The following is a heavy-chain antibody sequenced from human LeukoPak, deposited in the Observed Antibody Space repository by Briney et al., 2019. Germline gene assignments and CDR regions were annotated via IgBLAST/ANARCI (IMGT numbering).Heavy chain of an antibody. D-gene: IGHD2-2*01. J-gene: IGHJ4*02. CDR3: ARTSIVVVPAAMGIDY. V-gene: IGHV3-66*01. CDR2: IYSGGRT. CDR1: GFTVSSNY. Sequence: GGSLRLSCAASGFTVSSNYMSWVRQAPGKGLEWVSVIYSGGRTYYADSVKGRFTISRDNSKNTLYLQMNSLRAEDTAVYYCARTSIVVVPAAMGIDYWGQGTLVTVSS.